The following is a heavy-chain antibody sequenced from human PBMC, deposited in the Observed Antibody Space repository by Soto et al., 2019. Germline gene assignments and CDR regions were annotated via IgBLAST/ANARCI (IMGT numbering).Heavy chain of an antibody. CDR3: AKEELLYCTPCLVDY. V-gene: IGHV3-23*01. Sequence: GGSLRLSCAASGSTFSSYAMSWVRQAPGKGLEWVSAISGSGGSTYYADSVKGRFTISRDNSKNTLYLQMNSLRAEDTAVYYCAKEELLYCTPCLVDYWGQGTLVTVSS. J-gene: IGHJ4*02. CDR1: GSTFSSYA. D-gene: IGHD1-26*01. CDR2: ISGSGGST.